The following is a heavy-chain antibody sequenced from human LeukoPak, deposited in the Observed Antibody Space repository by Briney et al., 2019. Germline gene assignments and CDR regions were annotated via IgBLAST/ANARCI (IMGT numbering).Heavy chain of an antibody. Sequence: AAVKVSCKTSGYTFTNYGVTWVRQAPGQWLEWMGWISGHNGNTNYVQKVQDRVTMTTDTSTSTAYMELRSLRSDDTAVYYCARTYKILTGFSTACDSWGQGTLVTVSS. CDR1: GYTFTNYG. J-gene: IGHJ4*02. CDR3: ARTYKILTGFSTACDS. V-gene: IGHV1-18*01. D-gene: IGHD3-9*01. CDR2: ISGHNGNT.